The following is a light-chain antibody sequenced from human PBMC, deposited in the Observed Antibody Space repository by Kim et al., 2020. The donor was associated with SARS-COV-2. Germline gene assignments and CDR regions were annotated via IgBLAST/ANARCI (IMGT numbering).Light chain of an antibody. Sequence: ASVGYRVTITCRTSQNINTWLAWYQRKPGKVPKLLIYKASNLESGVPSRFSGSGSGTEFTLSISSLQPDDFATYYCQQYNGYLFTFGPGTKVDIK. J-gene: IGKJ3*01. CDR3: QQYNGYLFT. V-gene: IGKV1-5*03. CDR2: KAS. CDR1: QNINTW.